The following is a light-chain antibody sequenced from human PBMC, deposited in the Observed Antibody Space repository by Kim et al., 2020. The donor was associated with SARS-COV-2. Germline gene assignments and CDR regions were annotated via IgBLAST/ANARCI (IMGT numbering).Light chain of an antibody. Sequence: AAVGYIVTITCRASQDISSYLDWYQQKPGKAPKLLISVASTLQSGVPSRFSGSGYGTDFTLTISSLQPEDFATYYCQQLNSYPITFGQGTRLEIK. CDR3: QQLNSYPIT. CDR1: QDISSY. J-gene: IGKJ5*01. CDR2: VAS. V-gene: IGKV1-9*01.